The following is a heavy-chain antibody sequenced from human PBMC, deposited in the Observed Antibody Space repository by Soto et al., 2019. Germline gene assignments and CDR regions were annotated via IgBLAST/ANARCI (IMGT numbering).Heavy chain of an antibody. D-gene: IGHD3-16*01. CDR3: AIDYGCNPHQPYFFDY. CDR1: GFTFSSYA. V-gene: IGHV3-23*01. CDR2: ISNNGDNA. J-gene: IGHJ4*02. Sequence: PGGSLRLSCATSGFTFSSYAMVWVRQAAEKGLEWVASISNNGDNAYYADSVKGRFTISRGNSENTLYLQMNGLRAEDTALYYCAIDYGCNPHQPYFFDYWGQGTLVTGSS.